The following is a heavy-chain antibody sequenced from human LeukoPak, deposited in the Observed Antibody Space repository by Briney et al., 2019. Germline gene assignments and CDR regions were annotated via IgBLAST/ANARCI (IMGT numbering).Heavy chain of an antibody. CDR3: AKIRYYYDSTEPDFDY. J-gene: IGHJ4*02. CDR1: GFTFDDYA. V-gene: IGHV3-9*01. CDR2: ISWNSGSI. D-gene: IGHD3-22*01. Sequence: SGGSLRLSCAASGFTFDDYAMHWVRQAPGKGLEWVSGISWNSGSIGYADSVKGRFTISRDNAKNSLYLQMNSLRAEDTALYYCAKIRYYYDSTEPDFDYWGQGTLVTVSS.